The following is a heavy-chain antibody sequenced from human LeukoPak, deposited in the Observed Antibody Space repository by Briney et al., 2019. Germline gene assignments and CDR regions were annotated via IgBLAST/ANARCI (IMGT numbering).Heavy chain of an antibody. Sequence: PSETLSLTCTVSGVSMSNHYWSWLRQPPGKGLEWIGYIYGSATTKYHPSLSSRVTMSVDTSKNQFSLKLTSVTAADTALYYCASRPADSNWYGVFDFWSRGTLVTVSS. CDR2: IYGSATT. D-gene: IGHD6-13*01. J-gene: IGHJ4*02. V-gene: IGHV4-59*11. CDR3: ASRPADSNWYGVFDF. CDR1: GVSMSNHY.